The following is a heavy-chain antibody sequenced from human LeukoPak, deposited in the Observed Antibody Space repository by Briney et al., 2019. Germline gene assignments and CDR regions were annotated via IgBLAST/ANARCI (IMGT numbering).Heavy chain of an antibody. Sequence: SQTLSLTCTVSGGSISSGDYYWSWIRQPPGKGLEWIGYIYYSGSTYYNPSLKSRVTISVDTSKNQFSLKLSSVTAADTAVYYCARDRVHIVVVPAAIGAFDIWGQGTMVTVSS. D-gene: IGHD2-2*01. CDR1: GGSISSGDYY. CDR2: IYYSGST. V-gene: IGHV4-30-4*08. CDR3: ARDRVHIVVVPAAIGAFDI. J-gene: IGHJ3*02.